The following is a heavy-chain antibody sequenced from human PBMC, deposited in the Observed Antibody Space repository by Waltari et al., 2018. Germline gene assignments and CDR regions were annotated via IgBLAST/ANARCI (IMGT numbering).Heavy chain of an antibody. J-gene: IGHJ4*02. D-gene: IGHD2-2*01. CDR1: GYTFTGYY. CDR3: ATAPDAFQIIN. Sequence: QVQLVQSGAEVKKPGASVKVSCKTSGYTFTGYYMYWVRQAPGQGLGWMGWINPYSGGTAYAQKFQGRVTLTRDTSISTAYMELNRLISDDSAMYYCATAPDAFQIINWGQGTLVTVSS. V-gene: IGHV1-2*02. CDR2: INPYSGGT.